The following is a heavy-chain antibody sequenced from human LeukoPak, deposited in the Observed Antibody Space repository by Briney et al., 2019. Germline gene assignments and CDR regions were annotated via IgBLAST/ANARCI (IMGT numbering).Heavy chain of an antibody. Sequence: GASVKVSCKASGYTFTSYGISWVRQAPGQGLEWMGWISAYNGNTNYAQKLQGRVTMTTDTSTSTAYMELRSLRSDDTAVYYCAREGPHNWNDVNWFDPWGQGTLVTVSS. CDR3: AREGPHNWNDVNWFDP. D-gene: IGHD1-20*01. CDR2: ISAYNGNT. V-gene: IGHV1-18*01. CDR1: GYTFTSYG. J-gene: IGHJ5*02.